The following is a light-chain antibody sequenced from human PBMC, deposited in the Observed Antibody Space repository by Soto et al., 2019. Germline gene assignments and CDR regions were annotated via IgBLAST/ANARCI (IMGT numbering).Light chain of an antibody. J-gene: IGLJ2*01. Sequence: QSALTQPASVSGSPGQSITISCTGTSSDVGGYNYVSWYQQHPGKAPKLMIYDVSNRPSGVSNRFSGSKSGNTASLTISGLQAEDEGDYHCSSYTSSSTLVVFGGGTKVTVL. CDR1: SSDVGGYNY. CDR3: SSYTSSSTLVV. V-gene: IGLV2-14*03. CDR2: DVS.